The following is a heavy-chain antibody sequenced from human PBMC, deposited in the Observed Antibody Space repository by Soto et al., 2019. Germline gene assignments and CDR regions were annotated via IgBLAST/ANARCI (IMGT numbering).Heavy chain of an antibody. Sequence: EVQLVESGGTWVQPGGSLKLSCAASGFDASVNFMTWVRQAPGKGLEWVSAINNAGSTFYADSVKARFTISRDDSKNTLFLQVNSLRVEDTAMYYCVRENYYYGMDVWGQGTAVTVSS. J-gene: IGHJ6*02. CDR2: INNAGST. CDR1: GFDASVNF. V-gene: IGHV3-66*01. CDR3: VRENYYYGMDV.